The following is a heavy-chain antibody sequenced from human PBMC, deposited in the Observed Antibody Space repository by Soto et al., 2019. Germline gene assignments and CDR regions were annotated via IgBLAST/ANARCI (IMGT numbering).Heavy chain of an antibody. V-gene: IGHV4-31*03. CDR2: IYYSGST. CDR1: GGSISSGGYY. J-gene: IGHJ3*02. D-gene: IGHD3-22*01. CDR3: ARGTYYYDSSGYYLSDAFDI. Sequence: SETLSLTCTVSGGSISSGGYYWSWIRQHPGKGLEWIGYIYYSGSTYYNPSLKSRVTISVDTSKNQFSLKLSSVTAADTAVYYCARGTYYYDSSGYYLSDAFDIWGQGTMVTVSS.